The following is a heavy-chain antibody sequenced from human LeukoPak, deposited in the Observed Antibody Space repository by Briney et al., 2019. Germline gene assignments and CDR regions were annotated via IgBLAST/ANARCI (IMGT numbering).Heavy chain of an antibody. CDR2: ISSSSSYI. Sequence: PGGSLRLSCAASGFTFSSYSMNWVRQAPGKGLEWVSSISSSSSYIYYADSVKGRFTISRDNAKNSLYLQMNSLRAEDTAVYYCARSAFVRYSYNPPDYWGQGTLVTVSS. J-gene: IGHJ4*02. CDR3: ARSAFVRYSYNPPDY. CDR1: GFTFSSYS. D-gene: IGHD5-18*01. V-gene: IGHV3-21*01.